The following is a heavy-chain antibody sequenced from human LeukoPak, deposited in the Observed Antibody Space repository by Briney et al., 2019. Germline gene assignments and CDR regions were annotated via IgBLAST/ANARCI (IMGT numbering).Heavy chain of an antibody. J-gene: IGHJ6*03. CDR3: ARGPRGVLYYYYMDV. D-gene: IGHD3-10*01. Sequence: SETLSLTCAVYGGSFSGYSWNWIRQPPVKGLEWIGEINHSGGTNYNPPLKSQVTISVDTSKKQFSLKLSSVTAADTAVYYCARGPRGVLYYYYMDVWGKGTTITVSS. CDR1: GGSFSGYS. V-gene: IGHV4-34*01. CDR2: INHSGGT.